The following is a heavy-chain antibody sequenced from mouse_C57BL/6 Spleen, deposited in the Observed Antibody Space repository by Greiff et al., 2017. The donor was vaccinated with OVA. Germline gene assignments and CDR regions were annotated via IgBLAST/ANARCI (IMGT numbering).Heavy chain of an antibody. CDR3: ARHYYGSSYVSRDYAMDY. D-gene: IGHD1-1*01. CDR1: GYSFTDYN. J-gene: IGHJ4*01. V-gene: IGHV1-39*01. CDR2: INPNYGTT. Sequence: VQLKQSGPELVKPGASVKISCKASGYSFTDYNMNWVKQSNGKSLEWIGVINPNYGTTSYNQKFKGKATLTVDQSSSTAYMQLNSLTSEDSAVYYCARHYYGSSYVSRDYAMDYWGQGTSVTVSS.